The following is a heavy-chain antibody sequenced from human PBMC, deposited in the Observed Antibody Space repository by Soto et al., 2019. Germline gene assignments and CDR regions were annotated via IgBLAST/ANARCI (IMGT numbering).Heavy chain of an antibody. J-gene: IGHJ4*02. V-gene: IGHV4-39*01. CDR3: VGGYPWVGFDY. CDR2: IYDSGST. D-gene: IGHD2-15*01. Sequence: QLQLQESGPGLVKPSETLSLTCTVSGGSIGSSDYYWGWIRQPPGKGLEWIGNIYDSGSTSYTPSLTRRVTISVHTSKNPSSLTVCAVTAAYTAMYICVGGYPWVGFDYWGQGTLVTVSS. CDR1: GGSIGSSDYY.